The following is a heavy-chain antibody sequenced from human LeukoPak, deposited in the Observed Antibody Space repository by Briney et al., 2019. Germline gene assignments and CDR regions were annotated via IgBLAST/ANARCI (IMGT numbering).Heavy chain of an antibody. D-gene: IGHD6-13*01. V-gene: IGHV4-39*01. Sequence: SETLSLTCTVSGSSISSSSSYWGWIRQPPGKGLEWIGNIYYSGSTYYNPSLKSRVTISVDTSKNQFSLKLSSVTAADTAVYYCARRAAAGHFDYWGQGTLVTVSS. J-gene: IGHJ4*02. CDR1: GSSISSSSSY. CDR2: IYYSGST. CDR3: ARRAAAGHFDY.